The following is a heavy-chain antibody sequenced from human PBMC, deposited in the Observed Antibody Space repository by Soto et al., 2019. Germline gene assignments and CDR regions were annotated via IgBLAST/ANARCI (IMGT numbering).Heavy chain of an antibody. Sequence: GGSLRLSCAASGLTFRSYWMHWVRQAPGKGLVCVSRINTDGSVAMYVDSVKGRFTISRDNSKNTLYLQMNSLRAEDTAVYYCAKDQGSSWYEIDYWGQGTLVTVS. D-gene: IGHD6-13*01. CDR2: INTDGSVA. CDR3: AKDQGSSWYEIDY. J-gene: IGHJ4*02. CDR1: GLTFRSYW. V-gene: IGHV3-74*03.